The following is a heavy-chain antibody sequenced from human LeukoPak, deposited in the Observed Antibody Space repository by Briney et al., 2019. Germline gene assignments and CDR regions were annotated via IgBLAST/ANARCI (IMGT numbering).Heavy chain of an antibody. CDR1: GFTFSSYA. CDR3: ARERGDYGSGSPIVAFDY. J-gene: IGHJ4*02. D-gene: IGHD3-10*01. Sequence: PGGSLRLSCAASGFTFSSYAMHWVRQAPGKGLEWVAVISYDGSNKYYADSVKGRFTISRDNSKNTLYLQMNSLRAEDTAAYYYARERGDYGSGSPIVAFDYWGQGTLVTVSS. V-gene: IGHV3-30*04. CDR2: ISYDGSNK.